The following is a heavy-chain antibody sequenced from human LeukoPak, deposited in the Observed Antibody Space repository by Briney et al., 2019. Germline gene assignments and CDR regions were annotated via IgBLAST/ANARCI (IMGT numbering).Heavy chain of an antibody. Sequence: GGSLRLSCAASGFTFSSYAMSWVRQAPGKGPEWVSAISGSGGSTYYADSVKGRFTISRDNSKNTLYLQMNSLRAEDTAVYYCAKLTTHTIFGVVIIPRSGWFDPWGQGTLVTVSS. D-gene: IGHD3-3*01. CDR3: AKLTTHTIFGVVIIPRSGWFDP. V-gene: IGHV3-23*01. CDR2: ISGSGGST. CDR1: GFTFSSYA. J-gene: IGHJ5*02.